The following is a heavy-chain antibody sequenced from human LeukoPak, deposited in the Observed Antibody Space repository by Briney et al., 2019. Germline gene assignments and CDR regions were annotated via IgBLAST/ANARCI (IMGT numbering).Heavy chain of an antibody. CDR1: GFTFDDYA. CDR2: ISGDGGST. Sequence: GGSLRPSCAASGFTFDDYAMHWVRQAPGKGLGWVSLISGDGGSTYYADSVKGRFTISRDNSKNSLYLQMNSLRAEDTAFYYCAKDTDVSGYSFDYWGQGTLVTVSS. J-gene: IGHJ4*02. V-gene: IGHV3-43D*03. CDR3: AKDTDVSGYSFDY. D-gene: IGHD3-22*01.